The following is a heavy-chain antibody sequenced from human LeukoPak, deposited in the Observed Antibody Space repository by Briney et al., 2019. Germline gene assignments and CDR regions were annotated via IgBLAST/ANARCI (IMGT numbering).Heavy chain of an antibody. CDR2: IIPIFGTA. D-gene: IGHD1-26*01. CDR1: GGTFSSYA. CDR3: ARSYAPHDAFDI. Sequence: GSSVKVSCKASGGTFSSYAISWVRQAPGQGLEWMGGIIPIFGTANYAQKFQGRVTITADESTSTAYMELSSLRSEDTAVYYCARSYAPHDAFDIWGQGTMVTVSS. V-gene: IGHV1-69*01. J-gene: IGHJ3*02.